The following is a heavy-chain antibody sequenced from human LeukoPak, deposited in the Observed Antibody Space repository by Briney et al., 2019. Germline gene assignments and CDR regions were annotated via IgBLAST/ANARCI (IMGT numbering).Heavy chain of an antibody. CDR1: GYTFTSYY. CDR3: ARGPVVLLWFGELSDSFDY. CDR2: INPSGGST. Sequence: ASVKVSCKASGYTFTSYYMHWVRQAPGQGLEWMGIINPSGGSTSYAQKFQGRVTMTRDTSTSTVYMELSSLRSEDTAVYYCARGPVVLLWFGELSDSFDYWGQGTLVTVSS. J-gene: IGHJ4*02. D-gene: IGHD3-10*01. V-gene: IGHV1-46*01.